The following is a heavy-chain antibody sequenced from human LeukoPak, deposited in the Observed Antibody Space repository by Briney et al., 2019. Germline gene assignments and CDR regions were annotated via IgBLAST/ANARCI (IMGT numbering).Heavy chain of an antibody. CDR3: ASGAAADDY. CDR1: GGSIESYY. V-gene: IGHV4-4*08. Sequence: SETLSLTCPVSGGSIESYYWSWIRQPPGKGLEFIGYIAASGTTKHNPSLKSRVTLSMDTSKNQFSLKLSSVTAADTAVYYCASGAAADDYWGQGTLVTVSS. J-gene: IGHJ4*02. CDR2: IAASGTT. D-gene: IGHD6-13*01.